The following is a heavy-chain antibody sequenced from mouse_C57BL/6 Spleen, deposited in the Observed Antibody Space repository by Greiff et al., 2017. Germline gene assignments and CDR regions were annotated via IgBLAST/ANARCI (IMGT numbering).Heavy chain of an antibody. Sequence: QVQLQQSGAELARPGASVKMSCKASGYTFTSYTMHWVKQRPGQGLEWIGYINPSSGYTKYNQKFKDKATLTADKSSSTAYMQLSSLTSEDSAVYYWARPLDYSNYERGFAYWGQGTLVTVSA. D-gene: IGHD2-5*01. CDR2: INPSSGYT. CDR1: GYTFTSYT. V-gene: IGHV1-4*01. CDR3: ARPLDYSNYERGFAY. J-gene: IGHJ3*01.